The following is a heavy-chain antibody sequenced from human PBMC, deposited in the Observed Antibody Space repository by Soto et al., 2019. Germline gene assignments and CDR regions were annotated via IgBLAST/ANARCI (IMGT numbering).Heavy chain of an antibody. V-gene: IGHV1-2*02. CDR2: INPNSGGT. CDR1: GYTFTGYF. D-gene: IGHD2-15*01. Sequence: ASVKVSCKASGYTFTGYFMHWVRQAPGQGLEWMGWINPNSGGTNYAQKFQGRVTMTRDTPMSTAYMELSRLRSDDTAVYYCASVYCSGGSCYSFDYWGQGTLVTVSS. CDR3: ASVYCSGGSCYSFDY. J-gene: IGHJ4*02.